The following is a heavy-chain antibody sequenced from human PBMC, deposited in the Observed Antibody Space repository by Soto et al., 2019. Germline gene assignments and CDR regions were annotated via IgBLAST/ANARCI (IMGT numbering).Heavy chain of an antibody. CDR1: GFTFSSYA. J-gene: IGHJ5*02. CDR3: ARDDQQLVLGGYNWFDP. CDR2: ISYDRSNK. D-gene: IGHD6-13*01. Sequence: QVQLVESGGGVVQPGRSLRLSCAASGFTFSSYAMHWVRQAPGKGLEWVAVISYDRSNKYYADSVKGRFTISRDNSKNTLYLQMNSLRAEDTAVYYCARDDQQLVLGGYNWFDPWGQGTLVTVSS. V-gene: IGHV3-30-3*01.